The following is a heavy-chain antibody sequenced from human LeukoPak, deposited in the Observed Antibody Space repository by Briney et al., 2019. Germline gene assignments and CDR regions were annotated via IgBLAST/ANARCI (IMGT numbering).Heavy chain of an antibody. CDR1: GLSFSGYG. CDR3: ANSRTGAFDN. V-gene: IGHV3-30*18. CDR2: ISYDGTNK. J-gene: IGHJ3*02. Sequence: PGGSLRLSCAASGLSFSGYGIHWVRQAPGKGLEWVAVISYDGTNKYYADSVKGRFTISRDNSKKTMDLQMNSLRAEDTAVYYCANSRTGAFDNWGQGTMVTVSS. D-gene: IGHD2-2*01.